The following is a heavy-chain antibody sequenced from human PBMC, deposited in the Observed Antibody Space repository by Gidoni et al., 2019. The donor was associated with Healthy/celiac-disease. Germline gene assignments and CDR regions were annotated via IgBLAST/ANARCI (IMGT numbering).Heavy chain of an antibody. Sequence: VKLSETLSLTCTVSGGSISSYYWSWIRQPPGKGLEWSGYIYSGGSTNYNPSLKRRVTIPVDTSKNQYYLKLSSVTAADTAVYYCARETRCSSTSCYRTEAPRGENRFDPWGQGTLVTVSS. V-gene: IGHV4-59*01. D-gene: IGHD2-2*01. CDR2: IYSGGST. CDR3: ARETRCSSTSCYRTEAPRGENRFDP. J-gene: IGHJ5*02. CDR1: GGSISSYY.